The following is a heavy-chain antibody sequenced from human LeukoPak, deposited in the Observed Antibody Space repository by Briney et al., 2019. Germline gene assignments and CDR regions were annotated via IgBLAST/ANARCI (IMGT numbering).Heavy chain of an antibody. CDR1: RYTFTSYD. CDR2: MNPNSGNT. J-gene: IGHJ6*02. Sequence: ASVNVSCNASRYTFTSYDINWVRQATGQGLEWMGWMNPNSGNTGYAQKFQGTVTIPRTNSINKAYIALSRLRYEHSAVYSCARVYPSSSWVYYYYYGMDVWGQGTTVTVSS. V-gene: IGHV1-8*01. D-gene: IGHD6-13*01. CDR3: ARVYPSSSWVYYYYYGMDV.